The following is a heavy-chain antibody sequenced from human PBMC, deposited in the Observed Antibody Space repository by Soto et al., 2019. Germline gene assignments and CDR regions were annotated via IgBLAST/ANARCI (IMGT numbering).Heavy chain of an antibody. D-gene: IGHD6-19*01. V-gene: IGHV3-53*01. Sequence: PGGSLRLSCAASGVTVSSNYMSWVRQAPGKGLEWVSVIYSGGSTYYADSVKGRFIISRDKSKNTVYLQMNSLRDEDTAVYYCARVQWLVQNPLDIWAQGTTVTVSS. CDR3: ARVQWLVQNPLDI. CDR1: GVTVSSNY. J-gene: IGHJ3*02. CDR2: IYSGGST.